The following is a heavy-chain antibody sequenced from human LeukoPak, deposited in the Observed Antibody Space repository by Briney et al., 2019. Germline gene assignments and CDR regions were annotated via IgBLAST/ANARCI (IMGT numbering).Heavy chain of an antibody. Sequence: GGSLRLSCAASGFTFSDYYMSWIRQAPGKGLEWVSFISSSGSTIYYADSVKGRFTISRDIAKNSLFLQMNSLRAEDTAVYYCAREASYSSSWATFDYWGQGTLVTVSS. CDR3: AREASYSSSWATFDY. D-gene: IGHD6-13*01. V-gene: IGHV3-11*04. CDR1: GFTFSDYY. J-gene: IGHJ4*02. CDR2: ISSSGSTI.